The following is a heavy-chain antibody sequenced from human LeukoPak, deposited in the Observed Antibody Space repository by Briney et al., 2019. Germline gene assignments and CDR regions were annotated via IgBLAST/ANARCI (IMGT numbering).Heavy chain of an antibody. CDR3: ARDRHSTVTTGYYYMDV. CDR1: GGSISSGDYY. V-gene: IGHV4-30-4*08. J-gene: IGHJ6*03. CDR2: VYYSGST. Sequence: SETLSLTCTVSGGSISSGDYYWSWIRQPPGKGLEWTGYVYYSGSTYYNPSLKSRVTISVDTSKNQFSLKLSSVTAADTAVYYCARDRHSTVTTGYYYMDVWGKGTTVTVSS. D-gene: IGHD4-11*01.